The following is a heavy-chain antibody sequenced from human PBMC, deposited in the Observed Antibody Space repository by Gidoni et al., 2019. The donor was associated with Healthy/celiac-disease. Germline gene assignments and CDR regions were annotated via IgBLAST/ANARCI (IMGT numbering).Heavy chain of an antibody. D-gene: IGHD3-16*02. CDR1: GYTLTELS. CDR3: ATGFLGELSKEAAFDI. V-gene: IGHV1-24*01. CDR2: FDPEDGET. J-gene: IGHJ3*02. Sequence: QVQLVQSGAEVKKPGASVKVSCKVSGYTLTELSMHWVRQAPGKGLEWMGGFDPEDGETIYAQKFQGRVTMTEDTSTDTAYMELSSLRSEDTAVYYCATGFLGELSKEAAFDIWGQGTMVTVSS.